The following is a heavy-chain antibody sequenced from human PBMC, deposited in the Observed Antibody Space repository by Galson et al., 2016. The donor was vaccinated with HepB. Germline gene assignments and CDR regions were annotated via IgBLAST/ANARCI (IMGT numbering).Heavy chain of an antibody. D-gene: IGHD3-16*01. CDR1: GFSFSSYW. V-gene: IGHV3-7*01. CDR3: AREMHYDDVWGSYPSPDYYGMGV. Sequence: SLRLSCAASGFSFSSYWMNWVRQAPGKGLEWVANINQDGSETHYVDSMKGRFTISRDNAKKSVSLHMNSLRAEDTAVYYCAREMHYDDVWGSYPSPDYYGMGVWGQGTTVTVSS. CDR2: INQDGSET. J-gene: IGHJ6*02.